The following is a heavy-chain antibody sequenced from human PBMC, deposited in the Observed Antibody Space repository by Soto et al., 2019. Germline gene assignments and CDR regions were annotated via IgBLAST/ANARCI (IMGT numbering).Heavy chain of an antibody. V-gene: IGHV4-34*01. CDR2: INHGGST. Sequence: QVQLQQWGAGLLKPSETLSLTCAVYGGSFSGYYWSWIRQPPGKGLEWIGGINHGGSTNYNPSLKSLFTISVDTSKNQFALKLGSVTAAETAVYYCARGRERYYGSVSQHYYYFYMDVWGKGTTVTVSS. CDR3: ARGRERYYGSVSQHYYYFYMDV. J-gene: IGHJ6*03. D-gene: IGHD3-10*01. CDR1: GGSFSGYY.